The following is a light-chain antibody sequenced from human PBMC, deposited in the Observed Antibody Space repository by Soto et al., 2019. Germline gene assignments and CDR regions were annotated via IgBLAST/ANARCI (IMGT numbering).Light chain of an antibody. V-gene: IGLV2-14*02. CDR3: SSYTVSVAPYV. CDR2: EDY. CDR1: NTDVENYNF. J-gene: IGLJ1*01. Sequence: QSALTQPASVSGSPGQSITIACTGINTDVENYNFVSWYQQHPGKAPKLMIYEDYKRPSGVSNRFSGSKSGNTASLTISGLQTEDEADYYCSSYTVSVAPYVFGTGTKVTVL.